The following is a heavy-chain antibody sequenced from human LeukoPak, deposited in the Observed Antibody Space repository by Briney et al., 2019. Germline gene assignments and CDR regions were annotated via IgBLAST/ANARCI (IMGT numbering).Heavy chain of an antibody. V-gene: IGHV3-23*01. CDR1: GFTFSSYE. J-gene: IGHJ4*02. Sequence: GGSLRLSCAASGFTFSSYEMNWVRQAPGKGLEWVSTISGSGGTTNFADSVKGRFTISRENSKNTLYLQMNSLRAADTAKYYCAKASRRHCGTTICYTLDYWGQGTLVTVSS. CDR2: ISGSGGTT. D-gene: IGHD2-2*02. CDR3: AKASRRHCGTTICYTLDY.